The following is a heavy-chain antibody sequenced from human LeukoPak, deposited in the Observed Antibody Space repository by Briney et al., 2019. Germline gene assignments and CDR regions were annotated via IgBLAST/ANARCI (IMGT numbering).Heavy chain of an antibody. Sequence: SETLSLTCTVSGGSISTSSYYWAWIRQPPGKGLEWIGSIHYGGTTYYDPSLRSRVTISVDTSKNQFYLKLSSVTAADTAVYYCAKVRYCSGGACYSVHAFDIWGQGTMVTVSS. CDR1: GGSISTSSYY. CDR2: IHYGGTT. J-gene: IGHJ3*02. CDR3: AKVRYCSGGACYSVHAFDI. D-gene: IGHD2-15*01. V-gene: IGHV4-39*07.